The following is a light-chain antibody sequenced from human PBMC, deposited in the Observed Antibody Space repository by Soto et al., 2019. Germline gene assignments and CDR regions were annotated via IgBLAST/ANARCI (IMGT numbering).Light chain of an antibody. CDR3: QQYHNWPPQYT. V-gene: IGKV3-15*01. J-gene: IGKJ2*01. CDR2: GAF. Sequence: EIVMTQSPATLSVSPGERVTLSCRASQTISENLAWFQQKSGQAPRLLIHGAFKRATGVPDRFSGSGSGTEFTLTISSLQSEDSAVYYCQQYHNWPPQYTFGQGTKLQIK. CDR1: QTISEN.